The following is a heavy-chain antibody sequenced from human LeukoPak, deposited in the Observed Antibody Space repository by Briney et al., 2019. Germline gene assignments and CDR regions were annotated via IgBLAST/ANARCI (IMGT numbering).Heavy chain of an antibody. CDR1: GGSFRGYY. D-gene: IGHD4-17*01. V-gene: IGHV4-34*01. CDR3: ARGHGRTVTPNTEYFQH. CDR2: INHSGST. J-gene: IGHJ1*01. Sequence: SETLSLTGAGYGGSFRGYYWSWIRQPPGKGLEWMGEINHSGSTNYNPSLKSRVTISVDTSKTQFSLKLSSVTAADTAVYYCARGHGRTVTPNTEYFQHWGQGTLVTVSS.